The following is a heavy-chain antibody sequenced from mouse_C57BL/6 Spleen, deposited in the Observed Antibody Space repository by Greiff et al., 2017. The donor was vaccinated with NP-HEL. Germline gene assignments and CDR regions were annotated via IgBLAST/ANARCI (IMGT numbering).Heavy chain of an antibody. CDR1: GYTFTSYW. D-gene: IGHD1-1*01. V-gene: IGHV1-61*01. J-gene: IGHJ2*01. CDR3: ARSSITTVVATGGFDY. CDR2: IYPSDSET. Sequence: VQLKQPGAELVRPGSSVKLSCKASGYTFTSYWMDWVKQRPGQGLEWIGNIYPSDSETHYNQKFKDKATLTVDKSSSTAYMQLSSLTSEDSAVYYCARSSITTVVATGGFDYWGQGTTLTVSS.